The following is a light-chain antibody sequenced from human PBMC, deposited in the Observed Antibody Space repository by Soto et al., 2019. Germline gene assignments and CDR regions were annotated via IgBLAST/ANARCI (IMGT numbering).Light chain of an antibody. CDR2: AAS. CDR3: QQYDNSLYT. V-gene: IGKV3-20*01. Sequence: EIVLTQSPGTLSLSPGQRATLSCRASQSVSSTYLAWYQQKPGQPPRLLIYAASSRATGIPDRFSGTGSGTDFTLTISRLEPEDFGVYYCQQYDNSLYTFGPGTKLEIK. CDR1: QSVSSTY. J-gene: IGKJ2*01.